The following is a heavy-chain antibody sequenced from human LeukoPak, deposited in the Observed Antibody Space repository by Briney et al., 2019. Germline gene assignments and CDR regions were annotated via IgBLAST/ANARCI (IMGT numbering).Heavy chain of an antibody. D-gene: IGHD3-3*01. Sequence: GGSLRLSCAASGFTFDEYSMQWVRHAPGEGLEWGSVIEREDCRTYYAGSVKVRFNISRNKNKKSLCLLMNSLRTEDTAFYYSGKDIQHYYFWSGYEYRGQGTLVTVSS. V-gene: IGHV3-43*01. CDR3: GKDIQHYYFWSGYEY. CDR2: IEREDCRT. CDR1: GFTFDEYS. J-gene: IGHJ4*02.